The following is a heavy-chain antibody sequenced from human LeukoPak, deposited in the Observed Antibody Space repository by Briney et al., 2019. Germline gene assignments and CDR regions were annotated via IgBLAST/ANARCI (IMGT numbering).Heavy chain of an antibody. CDR1: GDSISTYY. D-gene: IGHD1-26*01. V-gene: IGHV4-59*01. CDR2: IYHSGGT. Sequence: SETLSLTCTVSGDSISTYYWNWIRQPPGKGLEWIGYIYHSGGTNYSPSLKSRVTLLIDTSRNQFSLRLNSVTAADTAVYYCARDSSSGSYWDHWGQGTLVTVSS. J-gene: IGHJ4*02. CDR3: ARDSSSGSYWDH.